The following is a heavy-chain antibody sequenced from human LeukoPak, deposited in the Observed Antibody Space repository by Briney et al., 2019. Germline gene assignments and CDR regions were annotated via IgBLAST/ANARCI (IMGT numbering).Heavy chain of an antibody. V-gene: IGHV3-7*01. Sequence: GGSLRLSCAASGFTFSSYWMTWVRQAPGKGLEWVANIKQDGSEKYFVDSVKGRFTISRDNAKNSLYLQMNSLRAEDTAVYYCASGLRTFDYWGQGTQVTVSS. CDR3: ASGLRTFDY. J-gene: IGHJ4*02. CDR2: IKQDGSEK. CDR1: GFTFSSYW. D-gene: IGHD5-12*01.